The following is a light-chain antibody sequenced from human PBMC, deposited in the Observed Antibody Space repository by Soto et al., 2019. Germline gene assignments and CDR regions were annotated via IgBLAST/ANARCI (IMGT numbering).Light chain of an antibody. CDR1: QSLLHSNGYNY. Sequence: DIVMTQSPLSLPVTSGEPASXXCRSXQSLLHSNGYNYLDWYLQKPGQSPQXXIYLGSNRASGVPDRFSGSGSGTDFTLKISRVEAEDVGVYYCMQALQTPLTFGPGTKVDIK. CDR2: LGS. V-gene: IGKV2-28*01. J-gene: IGKJ3*01. CDR3: MQALQTPLT.